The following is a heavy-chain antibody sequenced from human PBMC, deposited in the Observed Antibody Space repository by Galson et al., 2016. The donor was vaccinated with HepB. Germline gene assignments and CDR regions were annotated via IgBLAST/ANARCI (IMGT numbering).Heavy chain of an antibody. Sequence: SVKVSCKASGYTFTDHYLHWVRQAPGQGLEWMGWINPNSGATQYAQNFQGWVTMTRDTSISTAYMEVGRLRSDDPAVYYCARGKVVPAAMLWNDAFDLWGQGTLVTVSS. CDR1: GYTFTDHY. J-gene: IGHJ3*01. CDR3: ARGKVVPAAMLWNDAFDL. CDR2: INPNSGAT. V-gene: IGHV1-2*04. D-gene: IGHD2-2*01.